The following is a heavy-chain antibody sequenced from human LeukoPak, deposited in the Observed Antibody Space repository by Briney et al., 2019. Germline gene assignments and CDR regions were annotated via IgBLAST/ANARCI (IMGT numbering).Heavy chain of an antibody. D-gene: IGHD3-22*01. CDR3: ARDAYDTGAFDI. CDR1: GGSVSSDSYY. Sequence: SETLSLTCTVSGGSVSSDSYYWSWIRQPPGKGLEWIGYIYYSGSTNYNPSLKSRVTISVDTSKNQFSLKLSSMTAADTAVYYCARDAYDTGAFDIWGQGTMVTVSS. V-gene: IGHV4-61*01. J-gene: IGHJ3*02. CDR2: IYYSGST.